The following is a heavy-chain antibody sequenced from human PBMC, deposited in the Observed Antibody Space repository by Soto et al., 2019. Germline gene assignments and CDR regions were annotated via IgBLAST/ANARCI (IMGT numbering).Heavy chain of an antibody. CDR2: IYYSGST. CDR1: GGSISSSSYY. J-gene: IGHJ5*02. V-gene: IGHV4-39*01. Sequence: TLETLSLTCTVSGGSISSSSYYWGWIRQPPGKGLEWIGSIYYSGSTYYNPSLKSRVTISVDTSKNQFSLKLSSVTAADTAVYYCARTPRRYCSGGSCFNWFDPWGQGTLVTVSS. CDR3: ARTPRRYCSGGSCFNWFDP. D-gene: IGHD2-15*01.